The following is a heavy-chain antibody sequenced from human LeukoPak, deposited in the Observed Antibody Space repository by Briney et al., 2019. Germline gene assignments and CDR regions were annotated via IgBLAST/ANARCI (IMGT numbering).Heavy chain of an antibody. CDR3: ARGPDIVVVVAATAEYFQH. Sequence: PGGSLRLSCAASGFTFSSYSMNWVRHAPGKGLEWVSSISGSSSYIYYADSVKGRFTISRDNAKNSLYLQMNSLRAEDTAVYYCARGPDIVVVVAATAEYFQHWGQGTLVTVSS. CDR2: ISGSSSYI. J-gene: IGHJ1*01. V-gene: IGHV3-21*01. D-gene: IGHD2-15*01. CDR1: GFTFSSYS.